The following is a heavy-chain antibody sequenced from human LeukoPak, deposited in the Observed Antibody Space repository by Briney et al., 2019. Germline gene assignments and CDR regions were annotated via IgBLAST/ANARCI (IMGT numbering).Heavy chain of an antibody. D-gene: IGHD4-17*01. Sequence: SETLSLTCTVSGGSISSGDNYWSWIRQPPGKGLEWIGYIDYSGSTSYNPSLKSRVTISVDASKNQFSLKLNSVTAADTAVYYCARATGYPWGQGTLVTVSS. CDR1: GGSISSGDNY. CDR3: ARATGYP. CDR2: IDYSGST. J-gene: IGHJ5*02. V-gene: IGHV4-30-4*01.